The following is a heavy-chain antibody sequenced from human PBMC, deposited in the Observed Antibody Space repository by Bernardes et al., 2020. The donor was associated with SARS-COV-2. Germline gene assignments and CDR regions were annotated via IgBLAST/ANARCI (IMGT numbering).Heavy chain of an antibody. CDR2: FDPEHRKT. J-gene: IGHJ5*02. CDR1: GYTLTEFS. Sequence: ASVKVSCKVSGYTLTEFSMHWVRQAPGKGLEWLGGFDPEHRKTIYAQKFQGRVTMTEDTSTDTAYMELNSLTSEDTAVYYCAGDLRGAWFDPWGQGTLVTVSS. D-gene: IGHD1-26*01. CDR3: AGDLRGAWFDP. V-gene: IGHV1-24*01.